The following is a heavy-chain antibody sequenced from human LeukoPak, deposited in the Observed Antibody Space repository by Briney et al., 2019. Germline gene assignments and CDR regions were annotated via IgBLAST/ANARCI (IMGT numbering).Heavy chain of an antibody. D-gene: IGHD4-11*01. CDR2: VQHIGGET. CDR1: GFIFSDFW. V-gene: IGHV3-7*01. Sequence: GGSLRLSCAGSGFIFSDFWMTWVRQAPGKGLEWVANVQHIGGETYYVDSVKGRFTISRDNAKNSVYLQMNSLGADDTAVYYCATYSILNAREFRYWGQGTLVTVTS. CDR3: ATYSILNAREFRY. J-gene: IGHJ1*01.